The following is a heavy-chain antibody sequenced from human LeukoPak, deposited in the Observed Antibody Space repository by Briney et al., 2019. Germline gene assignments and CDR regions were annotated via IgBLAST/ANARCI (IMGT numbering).Heavy chain of an antibody. CDR3: AGARLGSIDY. D-gene: IGHD7-27*01. Sequence: SQTLSLTCAISGDTFSSNSAAWSWIRQSPSRGLEWLGRTYYRSKWYNDYAVSVKSRISINPGTSKNQFSLQLNSVTPQDTAVYYCAGARLGSIDYWSRGALVTVSS. CDR2: TYYRSKWYN. CDR1: GDTFSSNSAA. J-gene: IGHJ4*02. V-gene: IGHV6-1*01.